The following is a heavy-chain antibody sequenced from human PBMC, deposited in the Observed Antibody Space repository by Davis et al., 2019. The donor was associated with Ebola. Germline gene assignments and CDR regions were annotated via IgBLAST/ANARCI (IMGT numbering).Heavy chain of an antibody. V-gene: IGHV1-69*13. CDR3: ARGAYYYYYGMDV. CDR1: GGTFSSYA. CDR2: IIPIFGTA. J-gene: IGHJ6*02. Sequence: SVKVSCRASGGTFSSYAISWVRQAPGQGLEWMGGIIPIFGTANYAQKFQGRVTITADESTSTAYMELSSLRSEDTAVYYCARGAYYYYYGMDVWGQGTTVTVSS.